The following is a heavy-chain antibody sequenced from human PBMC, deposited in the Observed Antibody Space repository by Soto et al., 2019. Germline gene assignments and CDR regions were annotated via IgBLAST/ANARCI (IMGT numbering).Heavy chain of an antibody. V-gene: IGHV3-21*01. D-gene: IGHD2-15*01. CDR3: ARTNGAYSNYFDY. CDR1: GFTFSSYS. J-gene: IGHJ4*02. Sequence: GGSLRLSCAASGFTFSSYSMVWVRQAPEKGLEWVSSIGGSSGHIYYADSLKGRFTISRDNAKNSLYLQMNSLRVDDTAVYYCARTNGAYSNYFDYWGQRTLVTVSS. CDR2: IGGSSGHI.